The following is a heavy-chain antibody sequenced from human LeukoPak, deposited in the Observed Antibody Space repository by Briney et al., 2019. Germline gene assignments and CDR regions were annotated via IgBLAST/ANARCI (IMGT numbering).Heavy chain of an antibody. J-gene: IGHJ5*02. Sequence: PGGSLRLSCAASGFTFSSYAMHWVRRAPGKGLEWVAVISYDGSNKYYADSVKGRFTISRDNAKNSLYLQMNSLRAEDTAVYYCARGRDSSGWYPVKLFDPWGQGTLVTVSS. CDR2: ISYDGSNK. CDR3: ARGRDSSGWYPVKLFDP. V-gene: IGHV3-30-3*01. CDR1: GFTFSSYA. D-gene: IGHD6-19*01.